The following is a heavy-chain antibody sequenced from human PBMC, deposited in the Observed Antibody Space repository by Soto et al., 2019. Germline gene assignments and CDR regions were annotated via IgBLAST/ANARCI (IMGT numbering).Heavy chain of an antibody. Sequence: SVKVSCKASGGTFSSYAISWVRQAPGQGLEWMGGIIPIFGTANYAQKFQGRVTITADKSTSTAYMELSSLRSEDTAVYYCARSRITGTGPYWYYYGMDVWGQGTTVTVSS. J-gene: IGHJ6*02. D-gene: IGHD1-7*01. CDR1: GGTFSSYA. CDR3: ARSRITGTGPYWYYYGMDV. CDR2: IIPIFGTA. V-gene: IGHV1-69*06.